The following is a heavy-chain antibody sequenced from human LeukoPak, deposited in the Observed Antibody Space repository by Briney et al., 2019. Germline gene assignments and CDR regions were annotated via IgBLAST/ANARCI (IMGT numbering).Heavy chain of an antibody. CDR3: ARDRSSTSPLYYYYYYGMDV. J-gene: IGHJ6*02. CDR1: GGTFSSYA. Sequence: SVKVSCKASGGTFSSYAISWVRQAPGQGLEWMGGIIPILGTANYAQKFQGRVTITADESTSTAYMELSSLRSDDTAVYYCARDRSSTSPLYYYYYYGMDVWGQGTTVTVSS. CDR2: IIPILGTA. D-gene: IGHD2-2*01. V-gene: IGHV1-69*13.